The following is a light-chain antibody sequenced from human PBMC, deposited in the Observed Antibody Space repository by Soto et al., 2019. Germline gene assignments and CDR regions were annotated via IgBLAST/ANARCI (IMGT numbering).Light chain of an antibody. CDR2: DVT. CDR1: SSDIGGYDF. V-gene: IGLV2-14*03. CDR3: SSFTSSATLV. J-gene: IGLJ2*01. Sequence: QSALTQPASVSGSPGQSITISCSGSSSDIGGYDFVSWYQQHSGKAPRLIIFDVTNRPSGVSDRFSGSKSGNTASLTISGLQTGDEAAYYCSSFTSSATLVFGGGTKVTVL.